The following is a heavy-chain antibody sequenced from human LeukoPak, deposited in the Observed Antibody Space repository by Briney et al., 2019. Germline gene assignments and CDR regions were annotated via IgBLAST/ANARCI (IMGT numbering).Heavy chain of an antibody. J-gene: IGHJ4*02. D-gene: IGHD3-22*01. CDR2: ISHDGTIQ. Sequence: GGSLRLSCAASGFTFTNYGMHWVCQAPGKGLEWVAIISHDGTIQHYGDSLKGRFTISRDNSKNTVSLQVNNLRPEDMAVYFCAKAPYIRGYYFDFWGQGIPVSVSS. V-gene: IGHV3-30*18. CDR1: GFTFTNYG. CDR3: AKAPYIRGYYFDF.